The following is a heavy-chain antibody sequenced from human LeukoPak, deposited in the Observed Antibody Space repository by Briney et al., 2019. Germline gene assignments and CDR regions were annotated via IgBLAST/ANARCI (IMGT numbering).Heavy chain of an antibody. V-gene: IGHV3-23*01. CDR2: TVSRGTT. CDR3: AKCSTSAYTTGWCNWIDP. Sequence: GGSLRLSCVASGFTFTSDAMNWVRQAPGKGLEWVSSTVSRGTTQYADSVKGRFTVSRDTSKDTLYLQMNSLRADDTAVYYCAKCSTSAYTTGWCNWIDPWGQGTLVTVSS. D-gene: IGHD6-19*01. J-gene: IGHJ5*02. CDR1: GFTFTSDA.